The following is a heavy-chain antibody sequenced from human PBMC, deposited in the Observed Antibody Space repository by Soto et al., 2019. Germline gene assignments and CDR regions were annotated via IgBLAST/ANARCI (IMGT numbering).Heavy chain of an antibody. CDR2: IHSDGSST. Sequence: GGSLRLSCAASGFTFSSYWMHWVRQAPGKGLVWVSRIHSDGSSTNYADSVKGRFTISRDNAKNTLYLQMNSLRAEDTAVYYCARDYYDFWSGHYYYNMHVWGQGTTVTVSS. CDR1: GFTFSSYW. J-gene: IGHJ6*02. CDR3: ARDYYDFWSGHYYYNMHV. V-gene: IGHV3-74*01. D-gene: IGHD3-3*01.